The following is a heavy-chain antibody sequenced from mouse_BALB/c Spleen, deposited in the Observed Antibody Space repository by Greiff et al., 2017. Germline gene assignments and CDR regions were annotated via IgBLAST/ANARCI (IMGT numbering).Heavy chain of an antibody. D-gene: IGHD4-1*01. CDR3: ARGLGKGMDY. V-gene: IGHV5-17*02. CDR2: ISSGSSTI. J-gene: IGHJ4*01. CDR1: GFTFSSFG. Sequence: MESGGGLVQPGGSRKLSCAASGFTFSSFGMHWVRQAPEKGLEWVAYISSGSSTIYYADTVKGRFTISRDNPKNTLFLQMTSLRSEDTAMYYCARGLGKGMDYWGQGTSVTVSS.